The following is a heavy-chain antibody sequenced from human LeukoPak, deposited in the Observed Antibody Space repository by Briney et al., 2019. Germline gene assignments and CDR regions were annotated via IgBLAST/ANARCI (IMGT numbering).Heavy chain of an antibody. CDR1: GGSISSGGYY. Sequence: SQTLSLTCTVSGGSISSGGYYWSWIRQHPGKGLEWIGYIYYSGSTYYNPSLKSRVTISVDTSKNQFSLKLSSVTAADTAVYYCARDRGGYDPYYFDYWGQGTLVTVSS. CDR2: IYYSGST. D-gene: IGHD5-12*01. J-gene: IGHJ4*02. V-gene: IGHV4-31*03. CDR3: ARDRGGYDPYYFDY.